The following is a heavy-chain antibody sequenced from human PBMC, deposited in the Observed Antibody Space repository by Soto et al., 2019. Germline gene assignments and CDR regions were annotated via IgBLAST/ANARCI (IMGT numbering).Heavy chain of an antibody. D-gene: IGHD6-19*01. CDR3: ARFSGWYSAFDY. J-gene: IGHJ4*02. CDR2: IYYSGST. CDR1: GGSISSYY. V-gene: IGHV4-59*01. Sequence: PSETLSLTCTVSGGSISSYYWSWIRQPPGKGLEWIAYIYYSGSTNYNPSLKSRVTISVDTSKNEFSLKLHSVTAADTAVYYCARFSGWYSAFDYWGQGTPVPVSS.